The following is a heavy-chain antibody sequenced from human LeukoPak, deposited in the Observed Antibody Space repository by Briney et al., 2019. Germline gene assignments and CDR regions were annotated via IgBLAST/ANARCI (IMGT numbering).Heavy chain of an antibody. J-gene: IGHJ4*02. CDR3: ARGYCTGGSCPNFDY. CDR1: GGSISSYY. V-gene: IGHV4-59*08. D-gene: IGHD2-15*01. CDR2: IHDSGSS. Sequence: SETLSLTCSVSGGSISSYYWNWIRQPPGKGLEWIGYIHDSGSSNYNPSLKSRVTISEDTSKNQFSLKLSSVTAADTAVYFCARGYCTGGSCPNFDYWGQGTLVTVSS.